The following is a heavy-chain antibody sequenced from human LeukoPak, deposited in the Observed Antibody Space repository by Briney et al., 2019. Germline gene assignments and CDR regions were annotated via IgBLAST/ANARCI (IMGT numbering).Heavy chain of an antibody. CDR3: ARDQNKGRLETGLGY. V-gene: IGHV3-7*01. CDR2: IKQHGSEK. J-gene: IGHJ4*02. CDR1: GFTFSSYW. Sequence: GGSLRLSCAASGFTFSSYWMSWVRQAPGKGLEWVANIKQHGSEKYYVDSVKGRFTIARDNAKNSLYLQMNSLRAEDTAVYYCARDQNKGRLETGLGYWGQGTLVTVSS.